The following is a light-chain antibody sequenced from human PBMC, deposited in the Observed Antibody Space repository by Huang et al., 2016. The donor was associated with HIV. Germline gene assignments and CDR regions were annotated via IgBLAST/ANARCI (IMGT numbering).Light chain of an antibody. CDR3: QQYGNSPPVT. V-gene: IGKV3-20*01. CDR2: GAS. CDR1: QTISSSY. J-gene: IGKJ3*01. Sequence: EIVLTQSPGTLSLSPGQRATLSCRASQTISSSYLAWHQQKPGQVPRLLIYGASKSAAGLPDRLSGSGSGTDFTLSISRLEPEDFAVYYCQQYGNSPPVTFGPGTRVDI.